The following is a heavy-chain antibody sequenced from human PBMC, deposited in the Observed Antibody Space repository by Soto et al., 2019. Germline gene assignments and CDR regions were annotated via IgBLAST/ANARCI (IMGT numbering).Heavy chain of an antibody. CDR2: IYHGGTT. CDR3: ARHKDCSGGSCTAVGYYYGLDV. CDR1: GGSISSSSHH. D-gene: IGHD2-15*01. V-gene: IGHV4-39*01. J-gene: IGHJ6*02. Sequence: QLQLQESGPGLVKPSETLSLTCTVSGGSISSSSHHWGWIRQPPGKGLEWIGSIYHGGTTYYNPPIESRVTISVDTSKTQCSRRRGSVTAADTAVYCCARHKDCSGGSCTAVGYYYGLDVWGQGTTVTVSS.